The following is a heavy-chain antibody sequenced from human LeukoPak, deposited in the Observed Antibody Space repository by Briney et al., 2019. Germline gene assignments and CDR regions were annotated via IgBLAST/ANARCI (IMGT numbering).Heavy chain of an antibody. D-gene: IGHD5-18*01. J-gene: IGHJ4*02. Sequence: GGSLRLSCAASGFTFSSNGMHWVRQAPGKGLEWVAVIWYDGSNKYYADSVKGRFTISRDNSKNTLYLQMNSLRAEDTAVYYCARDRGYSYGPLDYWGQGTLVTVSS. V-gene: IGHV3-33*01. CDR1: GFTFSSNG. CDR3: ARDRGYSYGPLDY. CDR2: IWYDGSNK.